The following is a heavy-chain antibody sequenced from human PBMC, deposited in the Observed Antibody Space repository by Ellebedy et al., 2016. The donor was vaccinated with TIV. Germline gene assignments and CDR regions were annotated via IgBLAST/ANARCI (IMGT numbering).Heavy chain of an antibody. D-gene: IGHD3-22*01. CDR3: AKGTSSGFNYDRVGSEY. CDR2: ISGGGDST. Sequence: GESLKISCAASGFTFSSFAMHRVRQAPGKGLEWLSVISGGGDSTYPADSVKGRFTITRDNSKNTLYLQMDRLRAEDTAVYYCAKGTSSGFNYDRVGSEYWGQGALVTVSS. CDR1: GFTFSSFA. J-gene: IGHJ4*02. V-gene: IGHV3-23*01.